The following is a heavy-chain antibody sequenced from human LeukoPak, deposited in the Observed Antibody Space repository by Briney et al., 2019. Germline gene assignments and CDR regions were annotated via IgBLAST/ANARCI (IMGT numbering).Heavy chain of an antibody. Sequence: SVKVSCKASGGTFSSYAISWVRQPPGQGLAWMGGIIPIFGTANYAQKFQGRVTITADESTSTAYMELSSLRSEDTAVYYCARGRVVLAEFDYWGQGTLVTVSS. CDR2: IIPIFGTA. CDR1: GGTFSSYA. J-gene: IGHJ4*02. V-gene: IGHV1-69*13. CDR3: ARGRVVLAEFDY. D-gene: IGHD2-2*01.